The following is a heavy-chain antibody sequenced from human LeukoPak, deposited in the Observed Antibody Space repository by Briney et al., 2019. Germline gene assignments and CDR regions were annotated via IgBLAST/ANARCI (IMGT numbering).Heavy chain of an antibody. CDR3: VRIKSQDSGWYRRWDNWFDP. J-gene: IGHJ5*02. CDR2: LDGDDDK. V-gene: IGHV2-70*11. D-gene: IGHD6-19*01. CDR1: GFSLSTIGRC. Sequence: SRPALVKPTQTLTLTCTFSGFSLSTIGRCLTSIPHPPGKALGCLARLDGDDDKWYSISLKTRLTISKDTSKNQVVLTMTNMDPVDTATYYCVRIKSQDSGWYRRWDNWFDPWGQGTLVTVSS.